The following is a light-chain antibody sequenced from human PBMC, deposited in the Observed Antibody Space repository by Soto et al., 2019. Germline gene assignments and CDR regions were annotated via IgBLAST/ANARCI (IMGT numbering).Light chain of an antibody. J-gene: IGKJ4*01. CDR2: GAS. Sequence: DIQMTQSPSSLSASVGDRVTITCQASQDIRNYLNWYQQKPGKAPKLLIYGASTLGTGVPSRFTGSGSGTDFTFTISSLQPEDNAIYYCQQYHNLPPLTFGGGTKLEIK. CDR3: QQYHNLPPLT. V-gene: IGKV1-33*01. CDR1: QDIRNY.